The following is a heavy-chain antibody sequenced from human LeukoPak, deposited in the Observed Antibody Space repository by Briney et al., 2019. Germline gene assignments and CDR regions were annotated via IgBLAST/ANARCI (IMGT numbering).Heavy chain of an antibody. V-gene: IGHV1-69*06. CDR1: GGTFSSYA. Sequence: GASVKVSCKASGGTFSSYAISWVRQAPGQGLEWMGGIIPIFGTANYAQKFQGRVTITADKSTSTAYTELSSLRSEDTAVYYCARGLPVDIVATITGPFDYWGQGTLVTVSS. CDR3: ARGLPVDIVATITGPFDY. J-gene: IGHJ4*02. CDR2: IIPIFGTA. D-gene: IGHD5-12*01.